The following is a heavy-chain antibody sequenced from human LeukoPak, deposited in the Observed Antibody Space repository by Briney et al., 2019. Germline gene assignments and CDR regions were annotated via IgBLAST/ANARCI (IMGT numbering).Heavy chain of an antibody. CDR3: ASHVGDYYDSSGPKGADY. Sequence: GESLRISCKGSGYSFTSYWISWVRQMPGKGLEWMGRIDPSDSYTNYSPSFQGHVTISADKSISTAYLQWSSLKASDTAMYYCASHVGDYYDSSGPKGADYWGQGTLVTVSS. D-gene: IGHD3-22*01. J-gene: IGHJ4*02. V-gene: IGHV5-10-1*01. CDR1: GYSFTSYW. CDR2: IDPSDSYT.